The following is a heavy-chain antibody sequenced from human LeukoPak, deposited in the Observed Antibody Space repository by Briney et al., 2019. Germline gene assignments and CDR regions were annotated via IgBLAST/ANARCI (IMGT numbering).Heavy chain of an antibody. D-gene: IGHD6-13*01. Sequence: GASVKVSCKASGYTFTGYFMHWMRQAPGQGLEWMAWINPNSGATNYAPKFQGRVTLTRDTSITTAYMELSRLRSDDTAVYYCARGYPLSTTAAGTYFQHWGQGTLVTVSS. CDR1: GYTFTGYF. CDR3: ARGYPLSTTAAGTYFQH. V-gene: IGHV1-2*02. CDR2: INPNSGAT. J-gene: IGHJ1*01.